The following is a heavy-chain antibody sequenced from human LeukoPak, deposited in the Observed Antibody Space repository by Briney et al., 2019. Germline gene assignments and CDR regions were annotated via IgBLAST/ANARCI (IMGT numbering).Heavy chain of an antibody. Sequence: SETLSLTCTVSGGSISSYYWSWIRQPPGKGLEWIGYIYYSGNTNYNPSLKSRVTISVDTSKDQFSLKLSSVTAADTAVYYCARAPYCSSTSCPTGYYYGMDVWGQGTTVTVSS. CDR1: GGSISSYY. D-gene: IGHD2-2*01. CDR3: ARAPYCSSTSCPTGYYYGMDV. V-gene: IGHV4-59*01. J-gene: IGHJ6*02. CDR2: IYYSGNT.